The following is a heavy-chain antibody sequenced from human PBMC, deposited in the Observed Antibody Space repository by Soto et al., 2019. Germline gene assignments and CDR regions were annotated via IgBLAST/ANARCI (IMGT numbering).Heavy chain of an antibody. Sequence: EEQLVESGGGLVQPGGSLRLSCAASGFSFSTHAMNWVRQAPGKGLEWLSYISSSIGTKYYADSVKGRVTISRDNAKSSLYLQRDSLRAEDTAVYFCARDPADYSDFNNWFDLWGQGTLVTVSS. J-gene: IGHJ5*02. CDR2: ISSSIGTK. V-gene: IGHV3-48*01. D-gene: IGHD4-17*01. CDR1: GFSFSTHA. CDR3: ARDPADYSDFNNWFDL.